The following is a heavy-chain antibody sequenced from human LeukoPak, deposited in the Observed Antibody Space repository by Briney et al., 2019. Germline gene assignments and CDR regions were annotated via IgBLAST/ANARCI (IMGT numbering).Heavy chain of an antibody. CDR3: ARELQMWLSVMDV. CDR2: IYRSGTT. J-gene: IGHJ6*03. CDR1: SGSISSSN. V-gene: IGHV4-4*07. Sequence: SETLSLTSAVPSGSISSSNRNWIRQPAGTGLEWIGRIYRSGTTYYNTPLNSRVTLPVATSNQKFSLNMNSVTAEDTARYCCARELQMWLSVMDVWGKGTTVTVSS. D-gene: IGHD5-12*01.